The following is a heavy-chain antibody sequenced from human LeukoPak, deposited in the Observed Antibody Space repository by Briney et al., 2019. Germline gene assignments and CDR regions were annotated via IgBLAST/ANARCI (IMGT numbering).Heavy chain of an antibody. CDR1: GYTLTGLS. CDR3: ARDCRSVSCYSVDY. J-gene: IGHJ4*02. CDR2: FDPEDGET. D-gene: IGHD2-15*01. V-gene: IGHV1-24*01. Sequence: ASVKVSCKVSGYTLTGLSMHWVRQAPGKGLEWMGGFDPEDGETIYAQKFQGRVTMTEDTSTDTAYMELSSLRSEDTAVYYCARDCRSVSCYSVDYWGQGTLVTVSS.